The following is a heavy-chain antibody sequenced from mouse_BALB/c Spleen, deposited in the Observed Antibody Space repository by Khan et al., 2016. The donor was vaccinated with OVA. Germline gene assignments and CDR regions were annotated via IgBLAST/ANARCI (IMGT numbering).Heavy chain of an antibody. CDR2: IDPYNGGT. CDR1: GYSFTDYN. Sequence: VRLQQSGPELVKPGASVKVSCKASGYSFTDYNMFWVKQSHGKSLEWIGYIDPYNGGTSYNQKFKGKATLTVDKSSSTAFMHLSSLTSEDSAVFYCVRTEYYGSSYYFDYWGQGTTLTVSS. J-gene: IGHJ2*01. D-gene: IGHD1-1*01. CDR3: VRTEYYGSSYYFDY. V-gene: IGHV1S135*01.